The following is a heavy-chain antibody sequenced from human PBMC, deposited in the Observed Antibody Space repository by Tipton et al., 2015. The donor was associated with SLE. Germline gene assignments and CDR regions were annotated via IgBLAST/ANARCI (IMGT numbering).Heavy chain of an antibody. CDR2: ISSISSHI. D-gene: IGHD3-10*01. CDR1: GFTFSSYW. V-gene: IGHV3-21*03. J-gene: IGHJ5*02. CDR3: AGDDYASGIT. Sequence: SLRLSCAASGFTFSSYWMHWVRQAPGKGLEWVASISSISSHIYHAESLKGRFTISRDNAKNSLYLQMNSLRVEDTAVYFCAGDDYASGITWGQGTLVTVSS.